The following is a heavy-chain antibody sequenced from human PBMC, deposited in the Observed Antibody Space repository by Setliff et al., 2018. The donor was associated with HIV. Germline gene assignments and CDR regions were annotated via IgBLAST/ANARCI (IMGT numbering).Heavy chain of an antibody. D-gene: IGHD5-12*01. CDR1: GDTFIGDN. V-gene: IGHV1-2*02. J-gene: IGHJ3*02. CDR3: ARGGLATGAFDI. CDR2: INPNSGGT. Sequence: ASVKVSCKSPGDTFIGDNMHWVRQAPGQGLEWMGWINPNSGGTKFAQKFQGRVTMTRDTSISTAYMELSRLRSDDTAVYYCARGGLATGAFDIWGQGTMVTVSS.